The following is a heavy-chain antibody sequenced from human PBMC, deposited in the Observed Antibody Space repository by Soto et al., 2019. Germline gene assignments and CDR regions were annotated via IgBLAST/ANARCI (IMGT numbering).Heavy chain of an antibody. J-gene: IGHJ3*02. V-gene: IGHV4-31*02. CDR2: IYYSGNT. CDR3: AQALVFTGGDGFDI. CDR1: GGSITTGGRY. Sequence: QVRLQKWGPGLVKPSQTLSLKCSVSGGSITTGGRYWSWIRQLPGKGLEWIGDIYYSGNTYYNASLKSRFTISVEAAKNQFSLKLSSVTAADTAVYYCAQALVFTGGDGFDIWGQGRLVTVSS. D-gene: IGHD1-1*01.